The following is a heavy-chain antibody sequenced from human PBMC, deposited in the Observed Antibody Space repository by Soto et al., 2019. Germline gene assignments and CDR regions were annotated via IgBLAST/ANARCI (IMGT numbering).Heavy chain of an antibody. D-gene: IGHD5-12*01. CDR1: GFTFDDYA. J-gene: IGHJ3*02. Sequence: EVQLVESGGGLVQPGRSLRLSCAASGFTFDDYAMHWVRQAPGKGLEWVSGISWNSGSIGYADSVKGRFTISRDNAKNSLYLQMNSLRAEDTALYYCAKDLYSGYEHDAFDIWGQGTMVTVSS. CDR3: AKDLYSGYEHDAFDI. V-gene: IGHV3-9*01. CDR2: ISWNSGSI.